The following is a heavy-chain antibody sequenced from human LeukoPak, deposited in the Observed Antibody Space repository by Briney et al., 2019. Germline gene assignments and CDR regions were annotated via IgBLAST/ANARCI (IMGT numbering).Heavy chain of an antibody. CDR1: GYTFSNYG. D-gene: IGHD1-20*01. J-gene: IGHJ4*02. V-gene: IGHV1-18*01. CDR2: ISGYNGNT. Sequence: ASVKVSCKASGYTFSNYGISWVRQAPGQGLEWMGWISGYNGNTNYAQKLQGRVTMTTDTSTSTAYMELRSLRSDDTAVYYCAREEGITGTLDYWGQGTLVTVSS. CDR3: AREEGITGTLDY.